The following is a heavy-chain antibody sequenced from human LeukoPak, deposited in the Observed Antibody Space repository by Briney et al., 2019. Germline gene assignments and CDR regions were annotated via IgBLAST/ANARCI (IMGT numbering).Heavy chain of an antibody. CDR3: SRGDYKYMDV. Sequence: GGSLRLSCAASGFTFSSYAMHWVRQTPGKGLDWVAVTSFDGKTQYYADSVKGRFTISRDNSKNTLYLHMDSLRGDDTAVYYSSRGDYKYMDVWGKGSTVTVSS. J-gene: IGHJ6*03. CDR2: TSFDGKTQ. V-gene: IGHV3-30*01. CDR1: GFTFSSYA.